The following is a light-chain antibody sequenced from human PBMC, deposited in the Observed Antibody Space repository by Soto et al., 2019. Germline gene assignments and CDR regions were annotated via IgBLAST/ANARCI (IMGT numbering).Light chain of an antibody. V-gene: IGLV2-8*01. CDR2: EVN. J-gene: IGLJ1*01. CDR3: SSYAGTNNRYV. Sequence: QSVLTQPPSASGSPGQSVTISCTGTGSDIGGYNFVSWYQQHPGKVPKLIIYEVNKRPSGVPDRFSGSKSGNTASPTVSGLQADDEADYYCSSYAGTNNRYVFGTGTKVTVL. CDR1: GSDIGGYNF.